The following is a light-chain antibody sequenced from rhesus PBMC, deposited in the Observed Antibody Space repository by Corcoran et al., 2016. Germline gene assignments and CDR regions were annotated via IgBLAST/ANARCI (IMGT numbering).Light chain of an antibody. V-gene: IGLV2-13*02. CDR3: SLFTSSSAYI. J-gene: IGLJ1*01. CDR2: EVS. Sequence: QAALTQSRSVDGSPGQSVTISCIGTSGDIGGYNRVSWYQQHPGKAPKLMIYEVSKRPSGVYDRFSGAKSGNTASLTISGLQAEDEADYYCSLFTSSSAYIFGAGTPLTVL. CDR1: SGDIGGYNR.